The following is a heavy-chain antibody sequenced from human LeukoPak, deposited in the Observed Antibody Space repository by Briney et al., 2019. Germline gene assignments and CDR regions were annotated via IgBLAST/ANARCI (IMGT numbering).Heavy chain of an antibody. CDR2: IYYSGST. CDR3: ARDLYYYDSSGYPEYNWFDP. Sequence: PSETLSLTCTVSGGSISIYYWSWIRQPPGKGLEWIGYIYYSGSTNYNPSLKSRVTISVDTSKNQFSLKLSSVTAADTAVYYCARDLYYYDSSGYPEYNWFDPWGQGTLVTVSS. J-gene: IGHJ5*02. V-gene: IGHV4-59*01. CDR1: GGSISIYY. D-gene: IGHD3-22*01.